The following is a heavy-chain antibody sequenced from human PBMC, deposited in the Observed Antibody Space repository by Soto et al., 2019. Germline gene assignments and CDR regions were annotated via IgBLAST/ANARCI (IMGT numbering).Heavy chain of an antibody. D-gene: IGHD3-3*01. CDR1: GGTFSSYA. Sequence: SVKVSCKASGGTFSSYAISWVRQAPGQGLEWMGGIIPIFGTANYAQKFQGRDTITADESTSTAYMELSSLRSEDTAVYYFARDLRITEPNYYYYGMDVWGQGTTVTVSS. CDR3: ARDLRITEPNYYYYGMDV. CDR2: IIPIFGTA. V-gene: IGHV1-69*13. J-gene: IGHJ6*02.